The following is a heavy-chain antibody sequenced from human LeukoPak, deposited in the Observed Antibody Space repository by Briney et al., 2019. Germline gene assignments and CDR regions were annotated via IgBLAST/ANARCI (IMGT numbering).Heavy chain of an antibody. D-gene: IGHD5-24*01. CDR2: IYYSGST. Sequence: SETLPLTCTVSAGSISSGGYYWSWIRQHPGKGLEWIGYIYYSGSTYYNPSLKSRLSISVDTSQNQFSLKLSSVTAADTAVYYCASSRAGYLFDYWGRGTLVTVSS. V-gene: IGHV4-31*03. CDR1: AGSISSGGYY. CDR3: ASSRAGYLFDY. J-gene: IGHJ4*02.